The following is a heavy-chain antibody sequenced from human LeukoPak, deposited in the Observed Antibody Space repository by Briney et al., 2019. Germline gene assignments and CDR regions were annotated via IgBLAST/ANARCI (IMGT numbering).Heavy chain of an antibody. CDR3: TRGGEVSSSWSPLDY. J-gene: IGHJ4*02. V-gene: IGHV1-46*01. CDR2: INPSAGST. D-gene: IGHD6-13*01. Sequence: ASVKVSCKASGYIFTSYYMHWVRQAPGQGLEWMGIINPSAGSTSYAKKFQGRVSMTRVKSTTTVYMELASLRSEDTAVYFCTRGGEVSSSWSPLDYWGQGSPVTVSS. CDR1: GYIFTSYY.